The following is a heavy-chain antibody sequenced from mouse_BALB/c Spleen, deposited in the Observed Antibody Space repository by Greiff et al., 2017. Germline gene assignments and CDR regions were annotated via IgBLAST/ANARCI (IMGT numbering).Heavy chain of an antibody. V-gene: IGHV5-4*02. J-gene: IGHJ2*01. D-gene: IGHD1-2*01. Sequence: DVHLVESGGGLVKPGGSLKLSCAASGFTFSDYYMYWVRQTPEKRLEWVATISDGGSYTYYPDSVKGRFTISRDNAKNNLYLQMSSLKSEDTAMYYCAREGTTAAYYFDYWGQGTTLTVSS. CDR1: GFTFSDYY. CDR2: ISDGGSYT. CDR3: AREGTTAAYYFDY.